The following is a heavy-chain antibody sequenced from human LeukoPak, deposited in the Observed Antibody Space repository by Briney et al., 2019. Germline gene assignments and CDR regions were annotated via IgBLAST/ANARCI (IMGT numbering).Heavy chain of an antibody. Sequence: GGSLRLSCAASGFTSSSYAMSWVRQAPGKGLEWVSAISGSGGSTYYADSVKGRFTISRDNAKNSLYLQMNSLRAEDTAVYYCARLVVTRGPYYFDYWGQGTLVTVSS. CDR2: ISGSGGST. CDR1: GFTSSSYA. CDR3: ARLVVTRGPYYFDY. J-gene: IGHJ4*02. V-gene: IGHV3-23*01. D-gene: IGHD4-23*01.